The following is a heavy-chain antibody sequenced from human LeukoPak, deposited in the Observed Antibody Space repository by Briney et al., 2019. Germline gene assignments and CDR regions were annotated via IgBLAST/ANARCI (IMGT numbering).Heavy chain of an antibody. J-gene: IGHJ4*02. V-gene: IGHV5-51*01. CDR1: GYSFTSYW. CDR2: IYPGDSDT. Sequence: GESLKISCKGSGYSFTSYWIGWVRQMPGKGLEWVGIIYPGDSDTRYSPSFQGQVTISADKSISTAYLQWSSLKASDTAMYYCARWSGWDIVVVPAARASEFDYWGQGTLVTVSS. CDR3: ARWSGWDIVVVPAARASEFDY. D-gene: IGHD2-2*01.